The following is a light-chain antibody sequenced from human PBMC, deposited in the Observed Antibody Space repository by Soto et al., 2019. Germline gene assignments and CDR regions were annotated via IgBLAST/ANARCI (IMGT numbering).Light chain of an antibody. CDR3: QQYGSSPPT. V-gene: IGKV3-15*01. J-gene: IGKJ1*01. CDR2: GAS. Sequence: EIVMTQSPATPSVSPGERATLSCRASQSMGSNLAWYQQKPGQAPRLLIYGASTRATGIPARFSGSGSGTDFTLTINRLEPEDFALYYCQQYGSSPPTFGQGTKVDTK. CDR1: QSMGSN.